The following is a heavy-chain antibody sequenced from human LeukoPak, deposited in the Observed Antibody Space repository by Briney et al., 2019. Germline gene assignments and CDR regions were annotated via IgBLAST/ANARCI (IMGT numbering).Heavy chain of an antibody. Sequence: GGSLRLSCAASGFTFSSYSMNWVRQTPGKGLEWVSYISSSGSTIYYADSVKGRFTISRDNAKNSLYLQMNSLRAEDTAVYYCARTYSSGWNDAFDIWGQGTMVTVSS. CDR2: ISSSGSTI. J-gene: IGHJ3*02. D-gene: IGHD6-19*01. V-gene: IGHV3-48*04. CDR3: ARTYSSGWNDAFDI. CDR1: GFTFSSYS.